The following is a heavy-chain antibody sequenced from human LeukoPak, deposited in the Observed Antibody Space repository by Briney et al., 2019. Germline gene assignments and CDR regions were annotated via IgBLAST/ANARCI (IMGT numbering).Heavy chain of an antibody. D-gene: IGHD3-10*01. Sequence: WVANINEDGSEKYYVDSVKGRFTISRDNAKNSLYLQMNSLRAEDTAVYYCARAASKGVTDYWGQGTLVTVSS. CDR2: INEDGSEK. V-gene: IGHV3-7*01. J-gene: IGHJ4*02. CDR3: ARAASKGVTDY.